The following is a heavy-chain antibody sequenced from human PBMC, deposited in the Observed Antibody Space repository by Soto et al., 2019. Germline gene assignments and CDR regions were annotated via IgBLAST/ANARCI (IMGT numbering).Heavy chain of an antibody. Sequence: GASVKVSCKASGGTFSSYAISWVRQAPGQGLEWMGGIIPIFGTANYAQKFQGRVTITADESTSTAYMELSSLRSEDTAVYYCARDRGVVVPAATHYYYYGMDVWGQGTTVTVSS. CDR1: GGTFSSYA. D-gene: IGHD2-2*01. CDR2: IIPIFGTA. CDR3: ARDRGVVVPAATHYYYYGMDV. J-gene: IGHJ6*02. V-gene: IGHV1-69*13.